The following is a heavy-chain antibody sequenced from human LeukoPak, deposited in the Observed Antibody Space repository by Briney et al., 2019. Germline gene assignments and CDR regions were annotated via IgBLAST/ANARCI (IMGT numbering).Heavy chain of an antibody. D-gene: IGHD3-10*01. Sequence: GASVKVSCKVSGYTLTELSMHWVRQAPGKGLEWMGGFDPEDGETIYAQKFQGRVTMTEDTSTDTAYMELSSLRSEDTAVYYCARRAYGSGSYFIDYWGQGTLVTVSS. J-gene: IGHJ4*02. V-gene: IGHV1-24*01. CDR2: FDPEDGET. CDR3: ARRAYGSGSYFIDY. CDR1: GYTLTELS.